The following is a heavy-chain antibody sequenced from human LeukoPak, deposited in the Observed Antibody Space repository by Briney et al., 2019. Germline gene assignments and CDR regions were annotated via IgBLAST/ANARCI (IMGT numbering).Heavy chain of an antibody. V-gene: IGHV3-23*01. CDR2: ISGSGGNT. CDR1: GFTFSSYA. J-gene: IGHJ6*02. Sequence: QAGGSLRLSCAASGFTFSSYAMSWVRQPPGKGLNWVSSISGSGGNTFYADSVKGRFTISRDNSKNTLYLQMNSLRAEDTAVYYCAKGPYGLGIYYGMDVWGQGTTVTV. CDR3: AKGPYGLGIYYGMDV. D-gene: IGHD3-10*01.